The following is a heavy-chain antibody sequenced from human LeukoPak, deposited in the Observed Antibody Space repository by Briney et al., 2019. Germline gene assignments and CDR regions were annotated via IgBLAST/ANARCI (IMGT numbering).Heavy chain of an antibody. V-gene: IGHV5-10-1*01. D-gene: IGHD6-19*01. CDR3: ARRGSGGRWFDP. J-gene: IGHJ5*02. CDR2: IDPSDSYT. CDR1: GYTFTNYW. Sequence: GESLKISCKGSGYTFTNYWITWVRQMPGKGLEWMGRIDPSDSYTNYSPSFQGHVTVSADKSISTAYLQWSSLKASDTAIYYCARRGSGGRWFDPWGQGTLVTVSS.